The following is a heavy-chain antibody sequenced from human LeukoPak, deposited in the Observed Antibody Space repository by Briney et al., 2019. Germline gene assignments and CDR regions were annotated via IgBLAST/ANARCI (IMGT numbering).Heavy chain of an antibody. CDR1: GGSISSSSYY. CDR3: ARAGSKRPIPRKNMVVVAAGNWFDP. Sequence: SETLSLTCTVSGGSISSSSYYWGWIRQPPGKGLEWIGSIYYGGSTYYNPSLKSRVTISVDTSKNQFSLKLSSVTAADTAVYYCARAGSKRPIPRKNMVVVAAGNWFDPWGQGTLVTVSS. CDR2: IYYGGST. D-gene: IGHD2-15*01. J-gene: IGHJ5*02. V-gene: IGHV4-39*07.